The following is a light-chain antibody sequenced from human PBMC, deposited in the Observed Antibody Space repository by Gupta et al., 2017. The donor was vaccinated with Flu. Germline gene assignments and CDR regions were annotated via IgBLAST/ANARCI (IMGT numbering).Light chain of an antibody. CDR1: QNIGSD. V-gene: IGKV3-15*01. CDR2: SAS. J-gene: IGKJ2*01. Sequence: PASSSVSPGDRATLSCRASQNIGSDLAWYQQNPGQPPRLLIYSASYRAATPPLRFIGSGTGTEFSLTISILQSEDFAVYYCQQHNEWLWTFGQGTKLDIK. CDR3: QQHNEWLWT.